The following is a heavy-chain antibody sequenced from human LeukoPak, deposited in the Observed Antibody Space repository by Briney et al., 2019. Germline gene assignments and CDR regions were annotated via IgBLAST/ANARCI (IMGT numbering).Heavy chain of an antibody. Sequence: GGSLRPSCAASGFTFNSYWIHWVRQAPGKGLVWVSRINSDGSSTSYADSVKGRFTISRDNAKNTLYLQMNSLRAEDTAVYYCARSVAVVTATFGYWGQGTLVTVSS. J-gene: IGHJ4*02. D-gene: IGHD2-15*01. CDR1: GFTFNSYW. V-gene: IGHV3-74*01. CDR3: ARSVAVVTATFGY. CDR2: INSDGSST.